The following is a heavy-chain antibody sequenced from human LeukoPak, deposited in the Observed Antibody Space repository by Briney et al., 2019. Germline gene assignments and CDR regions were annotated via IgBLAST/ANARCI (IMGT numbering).Heavy chain of an antibody. Sequence: SETLSLTCAVYGGSFSGYYWSWIRQPPGKGLEWIGSIYYSGSTYYNPSLKSRVTISVDTSKNQFSPKLSSVTAADTAVYYCARHIAFNYYGSGSYYQRPTWFDPWGQGTLVTVSS. CDR1: GGSFSGYY. J-gene: IGHJ5*02. D-gene: IGHD3-10*01. V-gene: IGHV4-34*01. CDR3: ARHIAFNYYGSGSYYQRPTWFDP. CDR2: IYYSGST.